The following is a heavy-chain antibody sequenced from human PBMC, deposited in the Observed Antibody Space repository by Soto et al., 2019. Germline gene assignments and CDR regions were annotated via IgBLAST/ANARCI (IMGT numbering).Heavy chain of an antibody. CDR1: GFTFSSYS. D-gene: IGHD1-20*01. J-gene: IGHJ6*02. V-gene: IGHV3-21*01. CDR2: ISSSSSYI. CDR3: ARGENNWNYYYYYGMDV. Sequence: PGGSLRLSCAASGFTFSSYSMNWVRQAPGKGLEWVSSISSSSSYIYYADSVKGRFTISRDNAKNSLYLQMNSLRAEDTAVYYCARGENNWNYYYYYGMDVWGQGTTVTVSS.